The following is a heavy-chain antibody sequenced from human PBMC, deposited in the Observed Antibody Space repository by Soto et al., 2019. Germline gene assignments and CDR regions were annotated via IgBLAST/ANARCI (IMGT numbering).Heavy chain of an antibody. V-gene: IGHV4-30-4*01. CDR2: IYYSGST. CDR3: ASGMGYYDILTGYSAHSWFAP. J-gene: IGHJ5*02. D-gene: IGHD3-9*01. CDR1: GGSISSGDYY. Sequence: QVQLQESGPGLVKPSQTLSLTCTVSGGSISSGDYYWSWIRQPPGKGLEWIGYIYYSGSTYYNPSLKSRVTISVDTSKNQFSLKLSSVTAADTAVYYCASGMGYYDILTGYSAHSWFAPWGQGTLVTVSS.